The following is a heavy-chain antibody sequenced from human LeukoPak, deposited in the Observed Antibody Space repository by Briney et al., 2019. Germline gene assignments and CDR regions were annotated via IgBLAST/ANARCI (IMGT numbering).Heavy chain of an antibody. D-gene: IGHD5-12*01. Sequence: GGSLRLSCTASGFTFGDYAMSWFRQAPGKGLEWVGFIRSKAYGGTTEYAASVKGRFTISRDDSKSIAYLQMNSLKTEDTAVYYCTRARNSGYVKKLVDYWGQGTLVTVSS. CDR2: IRSKAYGGTT. CDR1: GFTFGDYA. CDR3: TRARNSGYVKKLVDY. J-gene: IGHJ4*02. V-gene: IGHV3-49*03.